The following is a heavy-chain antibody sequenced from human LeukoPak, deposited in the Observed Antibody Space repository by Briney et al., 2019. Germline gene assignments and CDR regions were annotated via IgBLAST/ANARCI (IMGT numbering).Heavy chain of an antibody. CDR1: GGSFSGYY. J-gene: IGHJ4*02. CDR2: INHSGST. CDR3: ARGYCSGGSWHFDY. Sequence: SETLSLTCAVYGGSFSGYYWSWIRQPPGKGLEWIGEINHSGSTNYNPSLKSRVTISVDTSKNQFCLKLSSVTAADTAVYYCARGYCSGGSWHFDYWGQGTLVTVSS. D-gene: IGHD2-15*01. V-gene: IGHV4-34*01.